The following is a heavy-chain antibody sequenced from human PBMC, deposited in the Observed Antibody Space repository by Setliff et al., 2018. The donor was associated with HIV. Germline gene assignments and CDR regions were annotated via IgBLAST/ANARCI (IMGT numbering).Heavy chain of an antibody. D-gene: IGHD6-13*01. CDR2: IHYSGST. Sequence: LSLTCTVSGGSISGGVHYWGWIRQHPGKGLEWIGYIHYSGSTYYNPSLKSQVTISVDTSKNRLSLKLSSVTAADAAVYYCARAMSSSWYIDGFDIWGQGTVVTVSS. J-gene: IGHJ3*02. CDR3: ARAMSSSWYIDGFDI. CDR1: GGSISGGVHY. V-gene: IGHV4-31*01.